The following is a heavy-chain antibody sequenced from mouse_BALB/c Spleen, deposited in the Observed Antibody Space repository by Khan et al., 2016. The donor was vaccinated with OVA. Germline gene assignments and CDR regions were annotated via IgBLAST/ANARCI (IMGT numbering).Heavy chain of an antibody. CDR1: GYSITSEYT. V-gene: IGHV3-2*02. D-gene: IGHD2-4*01. Sequence: EVQLVESGPGLVKPSQSLSLTCTVTGYSITSEYTWNWIRQFPGSKLEWMGFISYSGNTGYNPSLKSRISITRDTSKNQFFLRLNSVTSEDTATYYCARKDYYDYDPFPYWGQGTLVTVSA. J-gene: IGHJ3*01. CDR3: ARKDYYDYDPFPY. CDR2: ISYSGNT.